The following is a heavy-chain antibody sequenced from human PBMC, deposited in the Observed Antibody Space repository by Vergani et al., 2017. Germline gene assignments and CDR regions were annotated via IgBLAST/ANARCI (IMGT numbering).Heavy chain of an antibody. CDR3: GGVAGFYGFGSRLLDL. J-gene: IGHJ5*02. V-gene: IGHV4-59*11. D-gene: IGHD3-10*01. CDR1: GGSMSGHY. CDR2: MYHSGST. Sequence: QVRLQESGPGLVKPSETLSLTCSVSGGSMSGHYWSWIRQPPGKELEWFVYMYHSGSTNYNPSLETRVTISGDTSKNQFSLKLNTVTAADAAVYYCGGVAGFYGFGSRLLDLWGQGILVTVSS.